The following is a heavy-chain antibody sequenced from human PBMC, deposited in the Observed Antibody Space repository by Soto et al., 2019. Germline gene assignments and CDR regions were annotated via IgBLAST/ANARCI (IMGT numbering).Heavy chain of an antibody. CDR3: AKDGGKDGYFGNWFDP. J-gene: IGHJ5*02. CDR2: IIPIFGSA. Sequence: SVKVSCKSSGYTFTNYAITWVRQSPGQGLEWLGRIIPIFGSANYAQKFQGRVTITADESTTTAYMELSSLRSDDTAVYYCAKDGGKDGYFGNWFDPWGQGTLVTVSS. CDR1: GYTFTNYA. V-gene: IGHV1-69*13. D-gene: IGHD5-12*01.